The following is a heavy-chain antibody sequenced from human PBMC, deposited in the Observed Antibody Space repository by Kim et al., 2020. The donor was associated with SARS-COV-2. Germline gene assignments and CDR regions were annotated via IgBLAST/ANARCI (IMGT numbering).Heavy chain of an antibody. CDR3: ARMDISGWFNCDV. CDR2: ISHTGNT. Sequence: SETLSLTCTVSGSSIGIGYYWAWTRQPPGRGLEWIGSISHTGNTYSNPSLRGRISISVDTSKRQFSLNVTSVTAADTAGYSCARMDISGWFNCDVWGLGT. V-gene: IGHV4-38-2*02. J-gene: IGHJ3*01. CDR1: GSSIGIGYY. D-gene: IGHD6-13*01.